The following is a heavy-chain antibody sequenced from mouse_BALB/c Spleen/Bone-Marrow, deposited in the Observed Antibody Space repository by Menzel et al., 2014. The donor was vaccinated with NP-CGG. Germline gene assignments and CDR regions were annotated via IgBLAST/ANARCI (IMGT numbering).Heavy chain of an antibody. CDR3: TRSYGSSYEYYFDY. CDR2: IYPSDSYT. D-gene: IGHD1-1*01. Sequence: VKLVESGAELVRPGASVKLSCKASGYTFTSYWINWVKQRPGQGLEWIGNIYPSDSYTNYNQKFKDKATLTVDKSSSIAYMQLSSPTSEDSAVYYCTRSYGSSYEYYFDYWGQGTTLTVSS. CDR1: GYTFTSYW. J-gene: IGHJ2*01. V-gene: IGHV1-69*02.